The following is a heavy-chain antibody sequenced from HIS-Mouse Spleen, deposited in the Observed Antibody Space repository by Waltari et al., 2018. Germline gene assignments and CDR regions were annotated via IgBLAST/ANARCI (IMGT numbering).Heavy chain of an antibody. J-gene: IGHJ4*02. CDR2: IYYSGST. D-gene: IGHD3-10*01. CDR1: GGSISSSSYY. Sequence: QLQLQESGPGLVKPSETLSLTCTVSGGSISSSSYYWGWFRQPPGKGLEGIGSIYYSGSTYYNPSLKSRVTISVDTSKNQFSLKLSSVTAADTAVYYCARGRRYYGSGSYGSFDYWGQGTLVTVSS. CDR3: ARGRRYYGSGSYGSFDY. V-gene: IGHV4-39*07.